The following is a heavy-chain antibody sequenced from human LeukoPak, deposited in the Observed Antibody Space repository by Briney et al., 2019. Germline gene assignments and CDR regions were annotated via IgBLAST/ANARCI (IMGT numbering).Heavy chain of an antibody. CDR1: GYTLTELS. Sequence: ASVKVSCTVSGYTLTELSMHWVRQAPGKGLEWMGGFDPEDGETIYAQKFQGRVTMTEDTSTDTAYMELSSLRSEDTAVYYCATDLVRGPSSPHWGQGTLVTVSS. CDR3: ATDLVRGPSSPH. D-gene: IGHD3-10*02. V-gene: IGHV1-24*01. J-gene: IGHJ4*02. CDR2: FDPEDGET.